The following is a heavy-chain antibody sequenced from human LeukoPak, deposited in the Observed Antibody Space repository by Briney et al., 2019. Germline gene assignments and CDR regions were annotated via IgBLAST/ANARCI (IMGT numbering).Heavy chain of an antibody. CDR2: IRYDGSNK. CDR3: ARDLYSAGFFDY. D-gene: IGHD2-15*01. V-gene: IGHV3-30*02. J-gene: IGHJ4*02. Sequence: GGSLRLSCAASGFTFSGSGMHWVRQAPGKGLEWVTFIRYDGSNKYYADSVKGRFTISRDNSKNTLYLQMNSLRAEDTAMYYCARDLYSAGFFDYWGQGTLVTVSS. CDR1: GFTFSGSG.